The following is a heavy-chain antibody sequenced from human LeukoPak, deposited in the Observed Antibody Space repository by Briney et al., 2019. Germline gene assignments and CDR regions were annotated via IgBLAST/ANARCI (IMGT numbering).Heavy chain of an antibody. D-gene: IGHD3-3*01. CDR2: INHSGST. CDR3: ARAENKYYDFWSGQYGPFDY. J-gene: IGHJ4*02. V-gene: IGHV4-34*01. CDR1: GGSFSGYY. Sequence: SETLSLTCAVYGGSFSGYYWSWIRQPPGKGLEWIGEINHSGSTNYNPSLKSRVTISVDTSRNQFSLKLSSVTAADTAVYYCARAENKYYDFWSGQYGPFDYWGQGTLVTVSS.